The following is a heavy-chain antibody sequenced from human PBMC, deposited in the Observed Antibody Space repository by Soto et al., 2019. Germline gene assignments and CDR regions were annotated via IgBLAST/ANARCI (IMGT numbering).Heavy chain of an antibody. V-gene: IGHV3-30*18. Sequence: QVRLVESGGGVVQSGTSLRLSCAASGLIFSNYGLHWVCQAPGKGLEWVALISSHHGSTQYYAESVKGRFTISRDNSTNTLYLDMNSLRTEDTAIYYCGKDRCGATCPNNLGRGDFDPWGQGTLVTVSS. CDR1: GLIFSNYG. D-gene: IGHD2-15*01. CDR3: GKDRCGATCPNNLGRGDFDP. CDR2: ISSHHGSTQ. J-gene: IGHJ5*02.